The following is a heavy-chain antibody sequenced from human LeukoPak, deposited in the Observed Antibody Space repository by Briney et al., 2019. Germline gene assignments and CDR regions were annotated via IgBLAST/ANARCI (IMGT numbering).Heavy chain of an antibody. D-gene: IGHD3-3*01. CDR1: GGSFSGYY. V-gene: IGHV4-34*01. Sequence: PSETLSLTCAVYGGSFSGYYWSWIRQPPGKGLEWIGEINHSGSTNYNPSLKSRVTISVDTSKNQFSLKLSSVTAADAAVYYCARGLGYYDFWRGYSNWFDPWGQGTLVTVSS. CDR2: INHSGST. J-gene: IGHJ5*02. CDR3: ARGLGYYDFWRGYSNWFDP.